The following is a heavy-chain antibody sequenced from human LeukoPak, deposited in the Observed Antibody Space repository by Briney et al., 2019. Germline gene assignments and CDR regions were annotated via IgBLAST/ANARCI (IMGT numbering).Heavy chain of an antibody. D-gene: IGHD3-22*01. CDR1: GGSFSGYY. CDR2: INHSGST. V-gene: IGHV4-34*01. Sequence: SETLSLTCAVYGGSFSGYYWSWIRQPPGKGLEWIGEINHSGSTNYNPSLKSRVTISVDTSKNQFSLKLSSVTAADTAVYYCARHKAAYDSTGYFAYWGQGTLVTVSS. CDR3: ARHKAAYDSTGYFAY. J-gene: IGHJ4*02.